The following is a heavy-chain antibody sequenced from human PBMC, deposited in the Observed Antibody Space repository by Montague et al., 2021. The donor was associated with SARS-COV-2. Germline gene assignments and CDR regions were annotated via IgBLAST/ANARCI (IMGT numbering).Heavy chain of an antibody. CDR1: GDSVSTHSGT. CDR2: TYYRSEWYS. J-gene: IGHJ4*02. V-gene: IGHV6-1*01. Sequence: CAISGDSVSTHSGTWNWVMLSPSRGLEWLGRTYYRSEWYSDYSVSVKSRIGINPDTSKNQFSLQLNSVTPEDTAVYYCARAERGSCGDGNCYQYFFNYWGQGTLVTVSS. D-gene: IGHD2-15*01. CDR3: ARAERGSCGDGNCYQYFFNY.